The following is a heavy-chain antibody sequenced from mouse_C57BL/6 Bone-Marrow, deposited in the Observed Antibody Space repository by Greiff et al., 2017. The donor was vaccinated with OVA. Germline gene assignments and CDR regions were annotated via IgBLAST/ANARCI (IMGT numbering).Heavy chain of an antibody. V-gene: IGHV5-4*03. J-gene: IGHJ1*03. CDR2: ISDGGSYT. D-gene: IGHD1-1*01. CDR1: GFTFSSYA. CDR3: ARGATTVVGYFDV. Sequence: EVKLMESGGGLVKPGGSLKLSCAASGFTFSSYAMSWVRQTPEKRLEWVATISDGGSYTYYPDNVKGRFTISRDNAKNNLYLHMSHLKSEDTAMYYCARGATTVVGYFDVWGTGTTVTVSS.